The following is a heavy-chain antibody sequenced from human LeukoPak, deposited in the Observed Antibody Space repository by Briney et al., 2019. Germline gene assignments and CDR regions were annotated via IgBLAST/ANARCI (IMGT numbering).Heavy chain of an antibody. V-gene: IGHV3-23*01. CDR1: GFTFSNYA. CDR2: ITGSGGST. Sequence: PGGSLRLSCAASGFTFSNYAMTWVRQAQGKGLQWVSAITGSGGSTSYADSVKGRFAISRDNSKNTLYLQMNSLRAEDTAMYYCATLMRGPTGYSGYGGEDYWGQGTLVTVSS. D-gene: IGHD5-12*01. J-gene: IGHJ4*02. CDR3: ATLMRGPTGYSGYGGEDY.